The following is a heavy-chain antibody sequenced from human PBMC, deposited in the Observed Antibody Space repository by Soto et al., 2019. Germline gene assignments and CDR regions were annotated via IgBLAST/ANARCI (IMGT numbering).Heavy chain of an antibody. Sequence: SETLSLTCTVSGGSISSGDYYWSWIRQPPGKGLEWIGYIYYSGSTYYNPSLKSRVTISVDTSKNQFSLKLSSVTAADTAVYYCARAVPVIRGGSWFDPWGQGTLVTVSS. V-gene: IGHV4-30-4*01. CDR1: GGSISSGDYY. J-gene: IGHJ5*02. D-gene: IGHD2-15*01. CDR2: IYYSGST. CDR3: ARAVPVIRGGSWFDP.